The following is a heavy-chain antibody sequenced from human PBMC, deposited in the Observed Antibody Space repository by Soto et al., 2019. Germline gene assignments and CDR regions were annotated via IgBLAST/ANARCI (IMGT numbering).Heavy chain of an antibody. CDR2: LDPEDGET. Sequence: ASVKVSCKVSGYTLTELSMHWVRQAPGKGLEWMGGLDPEDGETIYAQKFQGRVTMTEDTSTDTAYMELSSLRSEDTAVYYCATDRAGDTRAFDIWGQGTMFTVSS. J-gene: IGHJ3*02. D-gene: IGHD7-27*01. V-gene: IGHV1-24*01. CDR3: ATDRAGDTRAFDI. CDR1: GYTLTELS.